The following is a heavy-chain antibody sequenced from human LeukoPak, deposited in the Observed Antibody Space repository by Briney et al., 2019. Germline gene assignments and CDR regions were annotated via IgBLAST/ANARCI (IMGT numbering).Heavy chain of an antibody. CDR1: GGTFSSYA. CDR3: AKGLIVGATKDAFDI. CDR2: INPSGGST. J-gene: IGHJ3*02. Sequence: ASVKVSCTASGGTFSSYAISWVRQAPGQGLEWMGIINPSGGSTSYAQKFQGRVTMTRDTSTSTVYMELSSLRSEDTAVYYCAKGLIVGATKDAFDIWGQGTMVTVSS. V-gene: IGHV1-46*03. D-gene: IGHD1-26*01.